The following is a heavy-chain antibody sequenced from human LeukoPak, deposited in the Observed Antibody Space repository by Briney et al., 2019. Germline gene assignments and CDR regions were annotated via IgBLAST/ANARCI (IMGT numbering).Heavy chain of an antibody. V-gene: IGHV3-30*18. J-gene: IGHJ4*02. D-gene: IGHD3-10*01. CDR2: ISPDGSNK. Sequence: GGSLRPSCAASGFPFTSYGMHWVRQAPGKGLEWVAVISPDGSNKYYADSVKGRFTISRGNSKNTLYMQMNSLRAEDTAVYNCAKEHYFGSGSYPDYWGQGTLVTVSS. CDR1: GFPFTSYG. CDR3: AKEHYFGSGSYPDY.